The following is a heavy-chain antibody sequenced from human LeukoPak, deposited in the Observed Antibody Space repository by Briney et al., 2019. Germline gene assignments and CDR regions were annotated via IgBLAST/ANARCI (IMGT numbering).Heavy chain of an antibody. CDR1: GFTFNSFG. Sequence: GGSLRLSCAASGFTFNSFGMHWVRQTPGKGLQWLASISNDGIYEYYADFVRGRFTISRDNSNNALYLQMNSLRAEDTAVYYCARGWGPGYYFDYWGQGTLVTVSS. V-gene: IGHV3-30*03. CDR2: ISNDGIYE. CDR3: ARGWGPGYYFDY. J-gene: IGHJ4*02. D-gene: IGHD7-27*01.